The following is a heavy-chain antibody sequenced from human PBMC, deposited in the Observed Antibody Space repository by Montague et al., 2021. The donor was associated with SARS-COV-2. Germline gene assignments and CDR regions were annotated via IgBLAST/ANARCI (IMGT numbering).Heavy chain of an antibody. CDR2: IDNGGST. J-gene: IGHJ3*01. V-gene: IGHV4-39*01. CDR3: ARRQDYFGAGIYIFDV. Sequence: SETLSLTCTVSGASINSDSYYRDWIRQPPGKGLEWIGSIDNGGSTSYISSLESRLTISEDTPKKQFSLRLTSVTAADTAMYYCARRQDYFGAGIYIFDVWGQGIMVTVSS. CDR1: GASINSDSYY. D-gene: IGHD3-10*01.